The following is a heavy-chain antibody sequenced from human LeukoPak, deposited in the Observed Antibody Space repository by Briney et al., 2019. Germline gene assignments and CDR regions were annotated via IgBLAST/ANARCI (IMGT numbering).Heavy chain of an antibody. D-gene: IGHD2-21*01. CDR3: ARDVAALDY. CDR1: GGSISSSSYY. CDR2: IYYSGST. V-gene: IGHV4-39*07. J-gene: IGHJ4*02. Sequence: SETLFLTCTVSGGSISSSSYYWGWIRQPPGKGLEWIGSIYYSGSTYYNPSLKSRVTISVDTSKNQFSLKLSSVTAADTAVYYCARDVAALDYWGQGTLVTVSS.